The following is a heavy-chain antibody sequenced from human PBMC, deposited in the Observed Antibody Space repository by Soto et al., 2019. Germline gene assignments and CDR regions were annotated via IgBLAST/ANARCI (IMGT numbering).Heavy chain of an antibody. CDR2: IYYSGST. J-gene: IGHJ6*03. V-gene: IGHV4-39*01. CDR3: ARHVSPVDIVAGQGNYYYYMDV. D-gene: IGHD5-12*01. CDR1: GGSISSSSYY. Sequence: SETLSLTCTVSGGSISSSSYYWGWIRQPPGKGLEWIGSIYYSGSTYYNPSLKSRVTISVDTSKNQFSLKLSSVTAADTAVYYCARHVSPVDIVAGQGNYYYYMDVWGKGTTVTVSS.